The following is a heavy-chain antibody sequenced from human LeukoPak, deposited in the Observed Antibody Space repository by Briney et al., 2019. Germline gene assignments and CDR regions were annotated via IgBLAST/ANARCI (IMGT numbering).Heavy chain of an antibody. CDR2: ISGSGDVA. Sequence: GGSLRLSCAASGFTISNYAMTWVRQAPGKGLEWVSRISGSGDVAYYADSVKGRFTISRDNAKSTLYLQMNSLTADDTAIYYCARDASLYYVDHWGQGTLVTVSS. D-gene: IGHD2-8*01. CDR1: GFTISNYA. J-gene: IGHJ4*02. CDR3: ARDASLYYVDH. V-gene: IGHV3-23*01.